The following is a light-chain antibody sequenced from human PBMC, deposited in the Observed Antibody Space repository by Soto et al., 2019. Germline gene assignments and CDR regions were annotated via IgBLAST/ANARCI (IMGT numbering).Light chain of an antibody. V-gene: IGKV3-11*01. J-gene: IGKJ5*01. CDR1: LSVSVY. CDR3: HQRQYWPPIT. CDR2: DAS. Sequence: VVLTQSPATLSLSPGERATLSCRTSLSVSVYLDWYQQKPGQAPRLLISDASNRATGIPARFSGSGSGTDFTLTISSLEPEDFALDYCHQRQYWPPITFGQGTRLEIK.